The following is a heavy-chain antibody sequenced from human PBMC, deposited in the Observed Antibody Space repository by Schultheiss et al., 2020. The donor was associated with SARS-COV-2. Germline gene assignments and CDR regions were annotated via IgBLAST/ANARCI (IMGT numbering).Heavy chain of an antibody. Sequence: GGSLRLSCAASGFPFSSYGMHWVRQAPGKGLEWVAVISYDGSNEYYADSVKGRFTISRDNAKNSLDLQMSSLRAEDTAVYYCARVVGYGNNAGEVGYAMDDWGQGTTVTVSS. V-gene: IGHV3-33*01. J-gene: IGHJ6*02. CDR3: ARVVGYGNNAGEVGYAMDD. CDR1: GFPFSSYG. CDR2: ISYDGSNE. D-gene: IGHD1/OR15-1a*01.